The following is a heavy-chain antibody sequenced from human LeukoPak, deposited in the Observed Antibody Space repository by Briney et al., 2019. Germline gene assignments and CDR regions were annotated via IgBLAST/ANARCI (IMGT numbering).Heavy chain of an antibody. CDR2: IYTSGST. Sequence: SQTLSLTCTVSGGSISSGSYYWSWIRQPAGKGLEWIGRIYTSGSTNYNPSLKSRVTISVDTSKNQFSLKLSSVTAADTAVYYCAREAPEGAFDIWGQGTMVTVSS. V-gene: IGHV4-61*02. J-gene: IGHJ3*02. CDR1: GGSISSGSYY. CDR3: AREAPEGAFDI.